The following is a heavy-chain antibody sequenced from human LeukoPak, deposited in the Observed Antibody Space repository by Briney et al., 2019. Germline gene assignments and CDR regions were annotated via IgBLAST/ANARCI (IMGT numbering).Heavy chain of an antibody. CDR2: IYTSGST. D-gene: IGHD6-25*01. V-gene: IGHV4-4*07. Sequence: PSETLSLTCTVSGGSISSYYWSWIRQPAGKGLEWIGRIYTSGSTNYNPSLKSRVTMSVDTSKNQFSLKLSSVTAADTAVYYCARGSSSDSLYYYYMDVWGKGTTVTVSS. CDR3: ARGSSSDSLYYYYMDV. CDR1: GGSISSYY. J-gene: IGHJ6*03.